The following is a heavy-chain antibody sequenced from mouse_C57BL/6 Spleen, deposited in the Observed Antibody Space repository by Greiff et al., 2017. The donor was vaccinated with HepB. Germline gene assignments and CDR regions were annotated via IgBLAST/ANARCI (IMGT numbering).Heavy chain of an antibody. CDR3: ARDYYDYGGFLDY. CDR1: GFNIKNTY. J-gene: IGHJ2*01. V-gene: IGHV14-3*01. CDR2: IDPANGNT. Sequence: DVQLVESVAELVRPGASVKLSCTASGFNIKNTYMHWVKQRPEQGLEWIGRIDPANGNTKYAPKFQGKATITADTSSNTAYLQLSSLTSEDTAIYYCARDYYDYGGFLDYWGQGTTLTVSS. D-gene: IGHD2-4*01.